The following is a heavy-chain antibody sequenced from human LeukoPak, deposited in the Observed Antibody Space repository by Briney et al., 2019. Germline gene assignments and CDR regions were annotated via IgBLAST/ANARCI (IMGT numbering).Heavy chain of an antibody. J-gene: IGHJ3*02. CDR1: GFSFNSYW. D-gene: IGHD3-22*01. Sequence: PGGSLRLSCAASGFSFNSYWMHWVRQAPGKGLVWVSHINGDERSTTYADSVKGRFTISRDNAKNTLYLEMNSLRAEDTAVYYCARAWRSGWDVFDIWGQGTMVTVSS. CDR3: ARAWRSGWDVFDI. V-gene: IGHV3-74*03. CDR2: INGDERST.